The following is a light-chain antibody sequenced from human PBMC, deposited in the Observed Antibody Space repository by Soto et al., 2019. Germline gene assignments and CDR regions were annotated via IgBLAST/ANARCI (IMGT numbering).Light chain of an antibody. CDR1: QSVRTT. CDR3: QQYTDWPTT. V-gene: IGKV3-15*01. J-gene: IGKJ1*01. Sequence: EIVMRQSPATLSVSPGQRATLSCRASQSVRTTVAWYHQRPGQAPRLLIYGASTRATGVPDRFSGGGSGTDFTLTVTSLQSEDFGISYCQQYTDWPTTFGRGTKVDIK. CDR2: GAS.